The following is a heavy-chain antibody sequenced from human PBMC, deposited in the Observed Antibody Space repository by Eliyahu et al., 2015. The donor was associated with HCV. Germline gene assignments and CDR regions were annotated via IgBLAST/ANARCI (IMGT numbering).Heavy chain of an antibody. J-gene: IGHJ5*02. CDR1: GGTFSSXA. Sequence: QVXLVQSGAEVKKPGSSVXVSCKASGGTFSSXAISXVRQAPGQGLEWMXGIIPIXGTANYAQKXQGRVTITADKSTSTAYMELSSLRSEDTAVYYCARDYDILTGYPTINWFDPWGQGTLVTVSS. D-gene: IGHD3-9*01. V-gene: IGHV1-69*06. CDR2: IIPIXGTA. CDR3: ARDYDILTGYPTINWFDP.